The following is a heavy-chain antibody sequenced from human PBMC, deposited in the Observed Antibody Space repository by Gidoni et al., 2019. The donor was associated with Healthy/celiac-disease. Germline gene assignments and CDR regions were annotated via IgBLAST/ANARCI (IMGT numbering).Heavy chain of an antibody. CDR2: ISTSSSTI. D-gene: IGHD3-10*01. CDR3: ARENDGSGNYYYDMDV. V-gene: IGHV3-48*02. J-gene: IGHJ6*02. CDR1: GCTVSSSS. Sequence: EVQLVESGGGLVQVGGGRIRSCAGPGCTVSSSSMNWVRQAPGKGLEWVSYISTSSSTIYYADYVKGRFTISRDNAKNSLYLQMNSLRDEDTAVYYCARENDGSGNYYYDMDVWGQGTTVTVSS.